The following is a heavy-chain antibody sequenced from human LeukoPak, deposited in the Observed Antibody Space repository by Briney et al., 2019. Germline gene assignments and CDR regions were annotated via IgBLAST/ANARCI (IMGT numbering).Heavy chain of an antibody. CDR2: ISVDGSNK. CDR1: GFTFSTYA. D-gene: IGHD4-17*01. J-gene: IGHJ3*02. Sequence: PGGSLRLSCAASGFTFSTYAMHWVRQAPGKGLEWVAVISVDGSNKYYADSVKGRFTISRDNSKNTLYLQMNSLRAEDTAVYYCAKDKTTVTPRGLDIWGQGTMVTVSS. V-gene: IGHV3-30*04. CDR3: AKDKTTVTPRGLDI.